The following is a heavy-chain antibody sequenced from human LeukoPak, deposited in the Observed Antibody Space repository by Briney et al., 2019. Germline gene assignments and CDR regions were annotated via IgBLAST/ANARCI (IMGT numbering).Heavy chain of an antibody. Sequence: EASVKVSCKASGGTFSSYAISWVRQAPGQGLEWMGGIIPIFGTANYAQKFQGRVTITADESTSTAYMELSSLRSEDTAVYYCARGYSSSSGGHFDYWGQGTLVTVSS. J-gene: IGHJ4*02. CDR1: GGTFSSYA. CDR3: ARGYSSSSGGHFDY. D-gene: IGHD6-6*01. V-gene: IGHV1-69*13. CDR2: IIPIFGTA.